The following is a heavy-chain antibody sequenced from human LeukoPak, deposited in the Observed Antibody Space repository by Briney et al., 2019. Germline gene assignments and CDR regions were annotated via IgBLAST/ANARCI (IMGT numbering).Heavy chain of an antibody. CDR1: GFTFDDYA. Sequence: GGSLSLSCAASGFTFDDYAMHWVRQAPGKGLGWVSGISWNSGSIGYADSVKGRFTISRDNAKNSLYLQMDSLRAEDMALYYCARGDRFRYSYADYWGQGTLVTVSS. CDR3: ARGDRFRYSYADY. V-gene: IGHV3-9*03. D-gene: IGHD5-18*01. CDR2: ISWNSGSI. J-gene: IGHJ4*02.